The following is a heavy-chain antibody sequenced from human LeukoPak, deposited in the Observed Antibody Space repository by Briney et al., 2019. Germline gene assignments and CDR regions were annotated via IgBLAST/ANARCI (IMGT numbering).Heavy chain of an antibody. Sequence: PGGLLRLSCAASGFTLSSYEMNWVRLALGKGLEWISYIPSACNSIYYADSVKGRFAIPRDNAKNTLYLQMNSLRAEDTAVYSCARRIVTYYYDSSGSLYAFDIWGQGTMDTLPS. J-gene: IGHJ3*02. CDR3: ARRIVTYYYDSSGSLYAFDI. V-gene: IGHV3-48*03. D-gene: IGHD3-22*01. CDR2: IPSACNSI. CDR1: GFTLSSYE.